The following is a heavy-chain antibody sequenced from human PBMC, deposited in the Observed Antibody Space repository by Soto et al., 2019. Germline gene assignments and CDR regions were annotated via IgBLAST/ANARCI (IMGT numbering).Heavy chain of an antibody. J-gene: IGHJ3*02. Sequence: SETLSLTCTVSGGSISSYYWSWIRQPPGKGLEWIGYIYYSGSTNYNPSLKSRVTISVDTSKNQFSLKLSSVTAADTAVYYCARVLGVDFWSGYYRADGAFDIWGQGTMVTVSS. V-gene: IGHV4-59*01. CDR2: IYYSGST. CDR1: GGSISSYY. D-gene: IGHD3-3*01. CDR3: ARVLGVDFWSGYYRADGAFDI.